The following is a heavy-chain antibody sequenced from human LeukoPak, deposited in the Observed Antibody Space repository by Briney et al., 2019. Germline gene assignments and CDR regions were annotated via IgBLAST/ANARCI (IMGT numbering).Heavy chain of an antibody. Sequence: RTSETLSLTCTVSGGSISSYYWSWIRQPAGKGLEWIGRIYTSGSTNYNPSLKSRVTMSVNASKNQFSLKLSSVTAADTAVYYCAREIYIDMTYYDYALDCWGQGTLVTVYS. CDR3: AREIYIDMTYYDYALDC. D-gene: IGHD3-16*01. CDR1: GGSISSYY. J-gene: IGHJ4*02. CDR2: IYTSGST. V-gene: IGHV4-4*07.